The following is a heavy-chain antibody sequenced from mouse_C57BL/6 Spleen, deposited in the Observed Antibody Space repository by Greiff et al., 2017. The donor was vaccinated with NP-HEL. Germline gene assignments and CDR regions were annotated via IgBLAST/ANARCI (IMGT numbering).Heavy chain of an antibody. D-gene: IGHD3-3*01. CDR3: ARDPGRYYAMDY. J-gene: IGHJ4*01. CDR1: GFTFSSYA. Sequence: EVQLVESGGGLVKPGGSLKLSCAASGFTFSSYAMSWVRQTPEKRLEWVATISDGGSYTYYPDNVKGRFTISRDNAKNNLYLQMSHLKSEDTAMYYCARDPGRYYAMDYWGQGTSVTVSS. V-gene: IGHV5-4*01. CDR2: ISDGGSYT.